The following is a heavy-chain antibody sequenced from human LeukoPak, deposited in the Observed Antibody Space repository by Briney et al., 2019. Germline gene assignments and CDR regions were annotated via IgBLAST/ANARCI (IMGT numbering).Heavy chain of an antibody. V-gene: IGHV3-21*01. J-gene: IGHJ1*01. CDR3: ARGRRIGAYYYGSVEYFQH. CDR1: GFTFSSYS. CDR2: ISSSSSYI. Sequence: GGSLRLSCAASGFTFSSYSMNWVRQAPGKGLEWVSSISSSSSYIYYADSVKGRFTISRDNAKNSLYLQMNSLRAEDTAVYYCARGRRIGAYYYGSVEYFQHWGQGTLVTVSS. D-gene: IGHD3-10*01.